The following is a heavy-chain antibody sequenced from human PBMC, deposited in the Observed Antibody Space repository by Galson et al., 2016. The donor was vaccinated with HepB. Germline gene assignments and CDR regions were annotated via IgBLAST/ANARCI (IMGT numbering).Heavy chain of an antibody. CDR1: GDSITSGGYS. CDR3: ARGGNYRPFYFDY. Sequence: LTCAVSGDSITSGGYSWTWIRQPLGKGLEWIGYIYNSGSTYYNPSLKSRVAISMDRSKNQFSLKLISVTAADTAVYFCARGGNYRPFYFDYWGQGTLVTVSS. J-gene: IGHJ4*02. D-gene: IGHD3-16*02. CDR2: IYNSGST. V-gene: IGHV4-30-2*01.